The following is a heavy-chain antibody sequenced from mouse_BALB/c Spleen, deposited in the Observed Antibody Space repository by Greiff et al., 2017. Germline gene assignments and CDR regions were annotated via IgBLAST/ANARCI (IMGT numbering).Heavy chain of an antibody. V-gene: IGHV1-69*02. CDR3: TRHYYGEWYFDV. D-gene: IGHD1-2*01. CDR2: IYPSDSYT. J-gene: IGHJ1*01. CDR1: GYTFTSYW. Sequence: QVQLQQSGAELVRPGASVKLSCKASGYTFTSYWINWVKQRPGQGLEWIGNIYPSDSYTNYNQKFKDKATLTVDKSSSTAYMQLSSPTSEDSAVYYCTRHYYGEWYFDVWGAGTTGTVSS.